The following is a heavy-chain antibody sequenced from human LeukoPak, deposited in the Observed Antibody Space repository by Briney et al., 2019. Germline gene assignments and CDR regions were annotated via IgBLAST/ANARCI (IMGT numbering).Heavy chain of an antibody. CDR1: GGSLSSYY. D-gene: IGHD4-11*01. Sequence: PSETLSLTCAVSGGSLSSYYWSWIRQPPGKGLEWIGYIYYSGSTNYNPSLKSRITISVDTSKNQVSLKLSSVTAADTAVYYCARLRGNYFPDYWGQGTLVTASS. J-gene: IGHJ4*02. V-gene: IGHV4-59*01. CDR2: IYYSGST. CDR3: ARLRGNYFPDY.